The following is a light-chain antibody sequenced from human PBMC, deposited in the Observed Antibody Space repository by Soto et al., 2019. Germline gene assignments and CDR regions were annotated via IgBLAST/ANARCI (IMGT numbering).Light chain of an antibody. CDR2: AAS. CDR3: QQSYSTLSIS. J-gene: IGKJ5*01. CDR1: ESISRH. Sequence: DIQMTQSPSSLSASVGDRVTITCRASESISRHLNWYQQKPGKAPNLLIYAASTLQNGVPSRFSGSGSGTDFTLPIRSLQPEDFATYYGQQSYSTLSISFGQGTRLEIK. V-gene: IGKV1-39*01.